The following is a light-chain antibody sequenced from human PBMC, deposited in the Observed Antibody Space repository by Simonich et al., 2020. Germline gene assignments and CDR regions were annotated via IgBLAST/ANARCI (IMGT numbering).Light chain of an antibody. CDR3: QQYYSTPGT. CDR1: QSVLYSSNNKNY. Sequence: DIVMTQSPDSLAVSLGERATINCKSSQSVLYSSNNKNYLAWYPQKPGQPPKLLIYWAPTRESGVPDRFSGSGSGTDFTLTISSLQAEDVAVYYCQQYYSTPGTFGQGTKVEIK. V-gene: IGKV4-1*01. CDR2: WAP. J-gene: IGKJ1*01.